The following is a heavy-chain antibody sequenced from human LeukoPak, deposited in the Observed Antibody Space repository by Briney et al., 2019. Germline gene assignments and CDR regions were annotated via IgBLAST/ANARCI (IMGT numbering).Heavy chain of an antibody. D-gene: IGHD6-6*01. CDR2: IYPDDSDT. J-gene: IGHJ4*02. V-gene: IGHV5-51*01. Sequence: GEALKIYCKGSGYSFTSYWIGWVRQMPGQGLEWVGIIYPDDSDTRYSPSFPGQVTISADKSISTAYLQWSSLKASDTAMYYCARERSSQGYFDFWGQGTLVTVSS. CDR1: GYSFTSYW. CDR3: ARERSSQGYFDF.